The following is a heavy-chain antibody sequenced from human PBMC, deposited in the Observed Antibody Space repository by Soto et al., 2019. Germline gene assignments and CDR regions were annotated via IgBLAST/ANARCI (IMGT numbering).Heavy chain of an antibody. J-gene: IGHJ6*02. CDR1: GGSFSGYY. Sequence: QVQLQQWGAGLLKPSETLSLTCTVYGGSFSGYYWSWIRQPPGKGLEWIGEINHSGSTNFNPSLKSRVTISVDTSKNQFSLKLSSVTAADTAVYYCAGSRATRRPYFYYYHGMDVWGQGTSVTVSS. V-gene: IGHV4-34*01. D-gene: IGHD1-1*01. CDR3: AGSRATRRPYFYYYHGMDV. CDR2: INHSGST.